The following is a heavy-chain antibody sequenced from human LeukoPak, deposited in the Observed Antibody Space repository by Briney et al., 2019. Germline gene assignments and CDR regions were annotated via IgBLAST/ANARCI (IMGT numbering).Heavy chain of an antibody. Sequence: PSETLSLTCTVSGGSISSYYWSWIRQPPGKGLEWVGYIYNSGSTNYNTPLKSRVTISLDTSKNQFSLKLSSVTAADTAVYYCARYSLYDYVWGSYRQTFAFDYWGQGTLVTVSS. CDR2: IYNSGST. D-gene: IGHD3-16*02. CDR1: GGSISSYY. V-gene: IGHV4-59*01. CDR3: ARYSLYDYVWGSYRQTFAFDY. J-gene: IGHJ4*02.